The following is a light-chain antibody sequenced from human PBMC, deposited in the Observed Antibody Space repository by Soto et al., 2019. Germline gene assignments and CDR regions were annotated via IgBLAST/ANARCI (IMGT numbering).Light chain of an antibody. Sequence: EIVMTQSPATLSVSPGERATLSCRASQTVSSNLAWYQQKPGQAPRLLIYGASTRATGIPAMFSGSGSGNEFSLTISRQQSEDFAVYFCQQYNNCPLTFGPGTKVDIK. CDR1: QTVSSN. J-gene: IGKJ3*01. V-gene: IGKV3-15*01. CDR2: GAS. CDR3: QQYNNCPLT.